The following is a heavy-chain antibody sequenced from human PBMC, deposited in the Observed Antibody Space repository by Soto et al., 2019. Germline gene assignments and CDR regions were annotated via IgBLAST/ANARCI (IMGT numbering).Heavy chain of an antibody. V-gene: IGHV3-11*05. CDR2: ISSSSSYT. CDR1: GFTFSDYY. J-gene: IGHJ4*02. CDR3: ARALPVEMATSNFDY. D-gene: IGHD5-12*01. Sequence: QVQLVESGGGLVKPGGSLRLSCAASGFTFSDYYMSWIRQAPGKGLEWFSYISSSSSYTNYADSVKGRFTISRDNAKNSRHLQMNTLRAEDTAVYSCARALPVEMATSNFDYWGQGTLVTVSS.